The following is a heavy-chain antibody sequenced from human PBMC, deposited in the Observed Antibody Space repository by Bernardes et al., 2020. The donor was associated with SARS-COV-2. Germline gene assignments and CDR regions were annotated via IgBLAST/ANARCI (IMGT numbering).Heavy chain of an antibody. V-gene: IGHV3-33*01. CDR2: IWYDGSNK. CDR3: ARAGDSSGWFHFDY. Sequence: GGSLRLSCAASGFTFSSYGMHWVRQAPGKGLEWVAVIWYDGSNKYYADSVKGRFTISRDNSKNTLYLQMNSLRAEDTAVYYCARAGDSSGWFHFDYWGQGTLVTVSS. J-gene: IGHJ4*02. CDR1: GFTFSSYG. D-gene: IGHD6-19*01.